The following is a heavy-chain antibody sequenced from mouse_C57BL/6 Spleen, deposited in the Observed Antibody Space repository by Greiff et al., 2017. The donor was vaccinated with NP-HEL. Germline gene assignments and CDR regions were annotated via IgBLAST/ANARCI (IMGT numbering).Heavy chain of an antibody. D-gene: IGHD4-1*01. CDR3: ARGAGTNYAMDY. J-gene: IGHJ4*01. V-gene: IGHV5-16*01. Sequence: EVMLVESEGGLVQPGSSMKLSCTASGFTFSDYYMAWVRQVPEKGLEWVANINYDGSSTYYLDSLKSRFIISRDNAKNILYLQMSSLKSEDTATYYCARGAGTNYAMDYWGQGTSVTVSS. CDR2: INYDGSST. CDR1: GFTFSDYY.